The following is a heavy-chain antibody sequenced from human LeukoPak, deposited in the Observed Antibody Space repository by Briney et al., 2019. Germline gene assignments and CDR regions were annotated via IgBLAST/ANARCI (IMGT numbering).Heavy chain of an antibody. CDR2: ISYDGSYK. CDR3: AKTYSSGWWDLDF. CDR1: GFTFGSYG. J-gene: IGHJ4*02. D-gene: IGHD6-19*01. V-gene: IGHV3-30*18. Sequence: GGSLRLSSAASGFTFGSYGMHWVRQAPGKGLEWVAAISYDGSYKYYADSVKDRFTISRDYSKNTLYLRMSSLRAEDTAVYYCAKTYSSGWWDLDFWGQGTLVSVSS.